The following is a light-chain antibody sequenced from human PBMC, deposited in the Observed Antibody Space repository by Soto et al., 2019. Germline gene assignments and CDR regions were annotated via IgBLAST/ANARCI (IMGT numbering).Light chain of an antibody. CDR2: DAS. CDR1: QSISSW. V-gene: IGKV1-5*01. CDR3: QKYYSYCPLT. J-gene: IGKJ4*01. Sequence: DIQMTQSPSTLSASVGDRVTITCRASQSISSWLAWYQQKPGKAPKVLIYDASSLESGVPARLSGSGSGTEFTLTSCRQQPDEFATNYCQKYYSYCPLTFGGGTRVEI.